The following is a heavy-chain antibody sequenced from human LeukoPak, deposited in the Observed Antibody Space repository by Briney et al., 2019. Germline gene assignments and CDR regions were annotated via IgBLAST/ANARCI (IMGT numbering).Heavy chain of an antibody. CDR3: VMPEQLVGDY. Sequence: SVKVSCKASGGTFSSYAISWVRQAPGQGPEWMGGIIPIFGTANYAQKFQGRVTITADKSTSTAYMELSSLRSEDTAVYYCVMPEQLVGDYWGQGTLVTVSS. J-gene: IGHJ4*02. CDR1: GGTFSSYA. CDR2: IIPIFGTA. D-gene: IGHD6-6*01. V-gene: IGHV1-69*06.